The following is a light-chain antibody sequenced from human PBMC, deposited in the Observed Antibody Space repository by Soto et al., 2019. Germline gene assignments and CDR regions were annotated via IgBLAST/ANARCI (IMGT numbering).Light chain of an antibody. CDR1: QNINNW. Sequence: DIQMTQSPSTLSASVGDRVTITCRASQNINNWLAWYQQRPGKAPKLLIYDASGLESGVPSRFSGSGSGTEFTLTITSLQPDDFATYYCQQYNGYWTFGQGTKVEIK. CDR2: DAS. CDR3: QQYNGYWT. J-gene: IGKJ1*01. V-gene: IGKV1-5*01.